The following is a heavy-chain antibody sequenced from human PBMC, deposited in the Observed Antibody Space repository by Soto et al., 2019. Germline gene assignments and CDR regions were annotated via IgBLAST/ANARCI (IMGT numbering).Heavy chain of an antibody. CDR2: INAGNGNT. J-gene: IGHJ4*02. Sequence: ASVKVSWKASGYTFTCCAMQWVRQAPGQRLEWMGWINAGNGNTKYSQKFQGRVTITRDTSASTAYMELSSLRSEDTAVYYCARGITLPTPLDYWGQGTLVTVSS. CDR1: GYTFTCCA. D-gene: IGHD1-20*01. CDR3: ARGITLPTPLDY. V-gene: IGHV1-3*01.